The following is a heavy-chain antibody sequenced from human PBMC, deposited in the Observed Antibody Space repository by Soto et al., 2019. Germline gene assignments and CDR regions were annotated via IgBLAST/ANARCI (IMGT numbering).Heavy chain of an antibody. CDR3: AREDYTASFDY. CDR2: IWYDGSNK. J-gene: IGHJ4*02. CDR1: GFTFSSYG. D-gene: IGHD4-4*01. Sequence: ESGGGVVQPGRSLRLSCAASGFTFSSYGMHWVRQAPGKGLEWVAVIWYDGSNKYYADSVKGRFTISRDNSKNTLYLQMNSLRAEDTAVYYCAREDYTASFDYWGQGTLVTVSS. V-gene: IGHV3-33*01.